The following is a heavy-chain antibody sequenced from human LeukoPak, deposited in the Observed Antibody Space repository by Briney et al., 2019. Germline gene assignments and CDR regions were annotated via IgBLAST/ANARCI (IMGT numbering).Heavy chain of an antibody. CDR1: GYTFTGYY. J-gene: IGHJ4*02. CDR2: VNPNSGGT. D-gene: IGHD2-2*03. CDR3: AREGVLDIVVVPAAPFDY. Sequence: ASVKVFCKAAGYTFTGYYMHWVRQAPGQGLEWMGWVNPNSGGTNYAQKFQGRVTMTRDTSISTAYMELSRLRSDDTAVYYCAREGVLDIVVVPAAPFDYWGQGTLVTVSS. V-gene: IGHV1-2*02.